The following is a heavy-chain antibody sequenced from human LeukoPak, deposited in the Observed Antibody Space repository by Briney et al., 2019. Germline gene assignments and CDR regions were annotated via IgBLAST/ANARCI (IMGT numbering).Heavy chain of an antibody. V-gene: IGHV1-2*02. CDR2: INPNSGGT. D-gene: IGHD3-22*01. CDR3: ARRGSDSSGYFDY. CDR1: GGTFSSYA. Sequence: ASVKVSCKASGGTFSSYAISWVRQAPGQGLEWMGWINPNSGGTNYAQKFQGRVTMTRDTSISTAYMELSRLRSDDTAVYYCARRGSDSSGYFDYWGQGTLVTVSS. J-gene: IGHJ4*02.